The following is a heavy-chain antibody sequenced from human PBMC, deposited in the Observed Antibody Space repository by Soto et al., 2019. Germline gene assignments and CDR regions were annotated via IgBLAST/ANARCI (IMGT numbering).Heavy chain of an antibody. CDR2: ISGNGADT. CDR1: GFPFSHYA. V-gene: IGHV3-23*01. D-gene: IGHD3-10*01. J-gene: IGHJ4*02. CDR3: AKKVNSGPGSQYFDY. Sequence: PGGSLRLSCAASGFPFSHYAMSWVRQAPGKGLEWVSAISGNGADTTYADSVRGRFTISRDNSKNMLFLQMNSLRAEDTAIYYCAKKVNSGPGSQYFDYWGQGTLVTVSS.